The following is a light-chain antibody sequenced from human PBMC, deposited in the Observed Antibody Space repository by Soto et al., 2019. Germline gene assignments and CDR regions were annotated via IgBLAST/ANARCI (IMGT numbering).Light chain of an antibody. V-gene: IGKV2-40*01. Sequence: DIVMTQTPLSLTVTPGEPASISCRSSQSLLDSDDGNTYLDWYLQKPGQSPQLLIYTVSYRASGVPDWCSGSGSGTDFTLKISRVEAEDVGVYYCMQRIEFPLTFGGGTKVEIK. CDR2: TVS. CDR1: QSLLDSDDGNTY. J-gene: IGKJ4*01. CDR3: MQRIEFPLT.